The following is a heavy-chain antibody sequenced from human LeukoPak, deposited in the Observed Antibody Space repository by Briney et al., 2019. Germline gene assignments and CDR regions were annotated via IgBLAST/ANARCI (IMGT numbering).Heavy chain of an antibody. J-gene: IGHJ4*02. V-gene: IGHV3-21*01. CDR3: ARVPVLLTMGGDY. CDR1: GFTFSSNS. D-gene: IGHD2/OR15-2a*01. Sequence: GGSLRLSCAASGFTFSSNSMNWVRQAPGKGLEWVSAISSSSNYIYYADSVKGRFTISRDNAKNSLFLQMNSLRAEDTAVYYCARVPVLLTMGGDYWGQGTLVTVSS. CDR2: ISSSSNYI.